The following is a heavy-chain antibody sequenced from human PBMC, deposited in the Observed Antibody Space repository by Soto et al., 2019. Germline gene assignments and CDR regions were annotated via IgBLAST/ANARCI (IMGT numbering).Heavy chain of an antibody. CDR2: IYYSGST. V-gene: IGHV4-31*03. D-gene: IGHD3-10*01. CDR3: ARRSYYYGSGSYYNVIWWFDP. CDR1: GGSISSAGFY. Sequence: PSGTLSLTFTFSGGSISSAGFYWSWIRQHPGKGLEWIGYIYYSGSTYYNPSLKSRVTISVDTSKNQFSLKLSSVTAADTAVYYCARRSYYYGSGSYYNVIWWFDPWGQGTLVTVSS. J-gene: IGHJ5*02.